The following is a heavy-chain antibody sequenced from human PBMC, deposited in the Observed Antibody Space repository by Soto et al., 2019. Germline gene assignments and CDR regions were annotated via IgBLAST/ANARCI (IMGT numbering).Heavy chain of an antibody. CDR2: IGNYGGST. J-gene: IGHJ4*01. D-gene: IGHD5-12*01. Sequence: GGSLRLSCSASGFIFSDYAMHWVRQAPGKGLEFVSAIGNYGGSTFYADSVKGRFTISRDNSKNTLYLQVSSLRTEDTAVYYCVKEYSGYDFDYWGHGTLVTVSS. V-gene: IGHV3-64D*06. CDR1: GFIFSDYA. CDR3: VKEYSGYDFDY.